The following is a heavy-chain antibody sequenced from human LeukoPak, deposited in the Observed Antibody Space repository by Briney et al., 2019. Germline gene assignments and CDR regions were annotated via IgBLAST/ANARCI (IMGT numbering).Heavy chain of an antibody. CDR1: GFSFSVFW. CDR2: IKTDGSIT. V-gene: IGHV3-74*01. D-gene: IGHD3-22*01. Sequence: PGGSLRLSCAASGFSFSVFWMHWVRQVPGKGPVWVSRIKTDGSITDYADSVKGRFTISRDNAKNTLYLQMNSLRAEDTAVYYCARDSWMSYYDSSGYYRNWFDPWGQGTLVTVSS. J-gene: IGHJ5*02. CDR3: ARDSWMSYYDSSGYYRNWFDP.